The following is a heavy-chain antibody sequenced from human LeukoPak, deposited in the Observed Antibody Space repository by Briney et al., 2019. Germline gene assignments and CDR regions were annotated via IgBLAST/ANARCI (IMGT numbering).Heavy chain of an antibody. V-gene: IGHV4-39*07. CDR2: INHSGST. J-gene: IGHJ4*02. CDR3: ARSSSIAARPRKPFDY. CDR1: GGSISSGDYY. D-gene: IGHD6-6*01. Sequence: PSETLSLTCTVSGGSISSGDYYWSWIRQPPGKGLEWIGEINHSGSTNYNPSLKSRVTISVDTSKNQFSLKLSSVTAADTAVYYCARSSSIAARPRKPFDYWGQGTLVTVSS.